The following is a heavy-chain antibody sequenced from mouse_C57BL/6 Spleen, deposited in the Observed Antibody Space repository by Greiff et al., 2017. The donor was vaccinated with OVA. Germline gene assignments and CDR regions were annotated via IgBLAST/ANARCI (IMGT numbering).Heavy chain of an antibody. D-gene: IGHD2-5*01. CDR1: GFTFSSYA. Sequence: EVKVVESGEGLVKPGGSLKLSCAASGFTFSSYAMSWVRQTPEKRLEWVAYISSGGDYIYYADTVKGRFTISRYNARNTLYLQMSSLKSEDTAMYYCTRGSNFYAMDYWGQGTSVTVSS. J-gene: IGHJ4*01. CDR3: TRGSNFYAMDY. CDR2: ISSGGDYI. V-gene: IGHV5-9-1*02.